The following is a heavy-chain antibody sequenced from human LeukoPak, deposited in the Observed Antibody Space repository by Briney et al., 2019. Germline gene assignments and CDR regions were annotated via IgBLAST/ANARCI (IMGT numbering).Heavy chain of an antibody. V-gene: IGHV3-23*01. CDR1: GFTFSSYA. J-gene: IGHJ6*03. CDR2: ISGSGGST. Sequence: PGGSLRLSCAASGFTFSSYAMSWVRQAPGKGLEWVSAISGSGGSTYYADSVKGRFTISRDNSKNTLYLQMNSLRAEDTAVYYCANPGPIFGVADYYYMDVWGKGTTVTVSS. CDR3: ANPGPIFGVADYYYMDV. D-gene: IGHD3-3*01.